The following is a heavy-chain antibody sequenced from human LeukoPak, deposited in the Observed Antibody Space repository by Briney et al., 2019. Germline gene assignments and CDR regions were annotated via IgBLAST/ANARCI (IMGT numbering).Heavy chain of an antibody. D-gene: IGHD6-13*01. J-gene: IGHJ4*02. V-gene: IGHV3-9*01. Sequence: GGSLRLSCAASGFTFDDYAMHWVRQAPGKGLEWVSGISWNSGSIGYADSVKGRFTISRDNAKNSLYLQMNSPRAEDTALYYCAKDMSRQQLVLFDYWGQGTLVTVSS. CDR3: AKDMSRQQLVLFDY. CDR2: ISWNSGSI. CDR1: GFTFDDYA.